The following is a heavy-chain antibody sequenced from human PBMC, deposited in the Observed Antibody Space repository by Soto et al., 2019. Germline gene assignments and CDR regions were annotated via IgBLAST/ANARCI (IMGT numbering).Heavy chain of an antibody. CDR2: LSDNGGTT. D-gene: IGHD5-18*01. Sequence: EVQLLESGGGLVQPGGSLRLSCAASGFTFSTYAMYWVRQAPGKGLEWVSSLSDNGGTTYYADSVKGRFTISRDNSKNSLYLQMNSLRADDTAVYYCAKNRPTWIQLWSLDYWGQGTLVTVSS. J-gene: IGHJ4*02. CDR3: AKNRPTWIQLWSLDY. CDR1: GFTFSTYA. V-gene: IGHV3-23*01.